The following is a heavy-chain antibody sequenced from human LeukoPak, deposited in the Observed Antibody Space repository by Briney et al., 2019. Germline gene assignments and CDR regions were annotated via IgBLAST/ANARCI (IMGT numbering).Heavy chain of an antibody. D-gene: IGHD2-15*01. CDR3: ARVWGSFAGLGRLDY. Sequence: GGSLRLSCAASGFTFSSYAMHWVRQAPGKGLEWVAVISYDGSNKYYADSVKGRFTISRDNSKNTLYLQMNSLRAGDTAVYYCARVWGSFAGLGRLDYWGQGTLVTVSS. CDR2: ISYDGSNK. J-gene: IGHJ4*02. V-gene: IGHV3-30*04. CDR1: GFTFSSYA.